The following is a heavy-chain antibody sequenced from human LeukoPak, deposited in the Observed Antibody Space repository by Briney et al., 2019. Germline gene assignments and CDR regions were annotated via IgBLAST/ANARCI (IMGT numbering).Heavy chain of an antibody. CDR1: GGSISSYY. CDR2: IYYSGST. J-gene: IGHJ4*02. CDR3: ARGAGGESSGHFDY. V-gene: IGHV4-59*01. D-gene: IGHD6-19*01. Sequence: SETLSLTCTVSGGSISSYYWSWIRQPPGKGLEWIGYIYYSGSTNHNPSLKSRVTISVDTSKNQFSLKLSSVTAADTAVYYCARGAGGESSGHFDYWGQGTLVTVSS.